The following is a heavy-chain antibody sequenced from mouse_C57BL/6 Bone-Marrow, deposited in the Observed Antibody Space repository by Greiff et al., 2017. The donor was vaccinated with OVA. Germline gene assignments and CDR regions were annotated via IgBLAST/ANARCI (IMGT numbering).Heavy chain of an antibody. J-gene: IGHJ1*03. CDR2: IRNKANNHAT. D-gene: IGHD1-1*01. CDR3: TTTVVAPYWYFDV. CDR1: GFTFSDAW. Sequence: EVKVEESGGGLVQPGGSMKLSCAASGFTFSDAWMDWVRQSPEKGLEWVAEIRNKANNHATYYAESVKGRFTISRDDSKSSVYLQMNSLRAEDTGIYYCTTTVVAPYWYFDVWGTGTTVTVSS. V-gene: IGHV6-6*01.